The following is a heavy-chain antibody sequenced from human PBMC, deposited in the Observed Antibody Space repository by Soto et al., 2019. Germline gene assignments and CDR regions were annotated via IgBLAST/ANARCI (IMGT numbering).Heavy chain of an antibody. J-gene: IGHJ3*02. V-gene: IGHV3-23*01. CDR3: ARTSYDILTGRLDAFDI. CDR1: GFTFSSCA. D-gene: IGHD3-9*01. Sequence: GGSLRLSCAASGFTFSSCAMSWVRQAPGKGLEWVSAISGSGGSTYYADSVKGRFTISRDNSKNTLYLQMNSLRAADTATYYCARTSYDILTGRLDAFDIWGQGTMVTVSS. CDR2: ISGSGGST.